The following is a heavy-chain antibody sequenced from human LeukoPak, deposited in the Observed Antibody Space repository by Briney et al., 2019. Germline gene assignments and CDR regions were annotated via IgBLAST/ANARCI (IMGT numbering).Heavy chain of an antibody. D-gene: IGHD4-17*01. J-gene: IGHJ6*02. CDR2: ISYDGSNK. V-gene: IGHV3-30*18. Sequence: GGSLRLSCAASGFTFSSYGMHWVRQAPGKGLEWVAVISYDGSNKYYADSVKGRFTISRDNSKNTLYLQMNSLRAEDTAVYYCAKDLTVTRYYYYGMDVWGQGTTVTVSS. CDR3: AKDLTVTRYYYYGMDV. CDR1: GFTFSSYG.